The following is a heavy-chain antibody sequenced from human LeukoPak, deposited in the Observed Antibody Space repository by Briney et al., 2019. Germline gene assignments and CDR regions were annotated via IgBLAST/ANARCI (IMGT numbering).Heavy chain of an antibody. J-gene: IGHJ4*02. V-gene: IGHV4-39*01. Sequence: PSETLSLTCTVSGGSISSSSYYWGWIRQPPGKGLEWIRSIYYSGSTYYNPSLKSRVTISVDTSKNQFSLKLSSVTAADTAVYYCARQPWDIVVVPAARPFDYWGQGTLVTVSS. CDR2: IYYSGST. CDR3: ARQPWDIVVVPAARPFDY. CDR1: GGSISSSSYY. D-gene: IGHD2-2*01.